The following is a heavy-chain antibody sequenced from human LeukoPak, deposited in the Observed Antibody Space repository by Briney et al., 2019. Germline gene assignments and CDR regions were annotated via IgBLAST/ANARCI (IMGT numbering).Heavy chain of an antibody. CDR1: GFTFSSYG. V-gene: IGHV3-33*01. Sequence: TGGSLRLSCAASGFTFSSYGMHWVRQAPGKGLEWVAVIWYDGSNKCYADSVKGRFTISRDNSKNTLYLQMNSLRAEDTAVYYCARGDYGDYQDAFDIWGQGTMVTVSS. J-gene: IGHJ3*02. CDR3: ARGDYGDYQDAFDI. CDR2: IWYDGSNK. D-gene: IGHD4-17*01.